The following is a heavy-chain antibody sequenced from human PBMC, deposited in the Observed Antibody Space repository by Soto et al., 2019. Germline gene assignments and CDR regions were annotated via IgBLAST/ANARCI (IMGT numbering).Heavy chain of an antibody. CDR1: GFTFSNAW. CDR2: IKSKTDGGTI. D-gene: IGHD3-9*01. J-gene: IGHJ3*02. CDR3: TTEQEDFDWSSDI. V-gene: IGHV3-15*01. Sequence: GGSLRLSCAASGFTFSNAWMSWVRQAPGKGLEWVGRIKSKTDGGTIDYAAPVKGRFTISRDDSKNTLDLQMNSLKTEDTAVYYCTTEQEDFDWSSDIWGQGTMVTVSS.